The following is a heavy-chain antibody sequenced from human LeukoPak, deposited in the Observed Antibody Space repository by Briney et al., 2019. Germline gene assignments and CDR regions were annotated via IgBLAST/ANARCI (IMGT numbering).Heavy chain of an antibody. CDR1: GGSFSGYY. CDR3: ARDEEGGSS. J-gene: IGHJ5*02. V-gene: IGHV4-34*01. CDR2: INHRGIT. Sequence: SETLSLTCAVYGGSFSGYYWNWIRQPPGKGLEWIGEINHRGITNYNPSLKSRVIISVDTSKNQFSLKLTSMTAADTAVYYCARDEEGGSSWGQGTLVTVSS. D-gene: IGHD2-15*01.